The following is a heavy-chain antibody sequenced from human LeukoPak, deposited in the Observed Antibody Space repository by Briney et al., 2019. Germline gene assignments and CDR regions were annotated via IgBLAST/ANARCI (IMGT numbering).Heavy chain of an antibody. CDR1: GFTFSDYY. Sequence: GGSLRLSCAASGFTFSDYYMSWIRQAPGKGLEWVSYISSSGSTIYYADSVKGRFTISRDNAKNSLYLQMNSLRAEDTAVYYCAREGTMVRGVINPYYYYYMDVWGKGTTVTISS. CDR2: ISSSGSTI. D-gene: IGHD3-10*01. CDR3: AREGTMVRGVINPYYYYYMDV. J-gene: IGHJ6*03. V-gene: IGHV3-11*01.